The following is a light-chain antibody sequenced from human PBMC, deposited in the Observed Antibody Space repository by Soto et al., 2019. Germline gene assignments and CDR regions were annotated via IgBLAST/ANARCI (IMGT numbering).Light chain of an antibody. CDR1: SSDVGGYNY. CDR2: EVS. V-gene: IGLV2-14*01. Sequence: QSVLTQPASVSWSPGQSSTISCTGTSSDVGGYNYVSWYQQHPGKAPKLMIYEVSNRPSGVSNRFSGSKSGNTASLTISGLQAEDEADYYCSSYTSSSIPYVFGTGTKVTVL. CDR3: SSYTSSSIPYV. J-gene: IGLJ1*01.